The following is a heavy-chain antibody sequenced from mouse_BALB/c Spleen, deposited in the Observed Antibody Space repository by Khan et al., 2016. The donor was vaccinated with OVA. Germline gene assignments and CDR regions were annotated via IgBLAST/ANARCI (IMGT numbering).Heavy chain of an antibody. V-gene: IGHV5-6-3*01. CDR3: ARMAITIN. D-gene: IGHD1-3*01. CDR2: INSNGGST. J-gene: IGHJ2*01. CDR1: GFTFSSYV. Sequence: EVELVESGGGLVQPGGSLKLSCAASGFTFSSYVMSWVGQTPDKRLELVATINSNGGSTYYPDSVTGRFTIFRDNAKNTLYLQMSSLKSDDTAMYYCARMAITINWGQGTTLTVSS.